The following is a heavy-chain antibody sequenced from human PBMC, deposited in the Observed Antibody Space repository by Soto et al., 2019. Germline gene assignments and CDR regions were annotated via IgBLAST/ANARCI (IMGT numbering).Heavy chain of an antibody. Sequence: QVQLQESGPGLVKPSQTLSLTCTVSGGSISSGGYYWSWIRQHPGKGLEWIGYIYYSGSTYYNPSLKSRVTISVDTPKNQRALKLSSVTAADTAVYYWARVCGGDCHHGMDVWGQGTTVTVSS. CDR3: ARVCGGDCHHGMDV. J-gene: IGHJ6*02. CDR1: GGSISSGGYY. V-gene: IGHV4-31*03. CDR2: IYYSGST. D-gene: IGHD2-21*02.